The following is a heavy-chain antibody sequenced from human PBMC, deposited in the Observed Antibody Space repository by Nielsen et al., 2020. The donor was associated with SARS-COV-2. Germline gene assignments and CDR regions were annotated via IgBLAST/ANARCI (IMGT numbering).Heavy chain of an antibody. V-gene: IGHV1-18*04. CDR2: ISAFNGNT. D-gene: IGHD3-10*01. CDR1: GYTFISYG. CDR3: ARDHTMLRGRVLYFDL. Sequence: ASVKVSCKASGYTFISYGISWVRQAPGQGLEWMGWISAFNGNTNYAQKLQGRVTMTTDTSTSTAYMELRGLRSDDTAVYYCARDHTMLRGRVLYFDLLGRGTLVTVSS. J-gene: IGHJ2*01.